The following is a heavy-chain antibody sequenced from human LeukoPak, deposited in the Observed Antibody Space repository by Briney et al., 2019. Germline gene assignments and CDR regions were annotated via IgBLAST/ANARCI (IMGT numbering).Heavy chain of an antibody. CDR2: IKQDGSEK. CDR3: ARDTGSSLSFDY. J-gene: IGHJ4*02. D-gene: IGHD1-26*01. Sequence: GGSLRLSCAASGFTFSSYWMSWVRQAPWKGLEWVANIKQDGSEKYYVDSVKGRFTISRDNSKNTLYLQMNSLRAEDTAVYYCARDTGSSLSFDYWGQGTLVTVSS. V-gene: IGHV3-7*01. CDR1: GFTFSSYW.